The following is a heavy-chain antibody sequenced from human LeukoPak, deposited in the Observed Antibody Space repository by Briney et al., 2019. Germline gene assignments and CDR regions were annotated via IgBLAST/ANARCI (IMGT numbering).Heavy chain of an antibody. CDR2: INHSGST. V-gene: IGHV4-34*01. CDR1: GGSFSGYY. D-gene: IGHD3-22*01. Sequence: KPSETLSLTCAVYGGSFSGYYWSWIRQPPGKGLEWIGEINHSGSTNYNPSLKSRVTISVDTSKNQFSLKLSSVTAADTAVYYCARVGYYDSSGYRDYWGQGTLVTVSS. CDR3: ARVGYYDSSGYRDY. J-gene: IGHJ4*02.